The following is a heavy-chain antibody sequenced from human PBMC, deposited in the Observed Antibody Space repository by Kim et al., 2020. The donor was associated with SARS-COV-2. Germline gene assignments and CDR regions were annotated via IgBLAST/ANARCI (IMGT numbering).Heavy chain of an antibody. D-gene: IGHD3-10*01. CDR3: ARAPPWFGEPYYFDY. V-gene: IGHV4-59*01. J-gene: IGHJ4*02. Sequence: PSLKSRVTISVDTYKNLFSLKLSSVTAADTAVYYCARAPPWFGEPYYFDYWGQGTLVTVSS.